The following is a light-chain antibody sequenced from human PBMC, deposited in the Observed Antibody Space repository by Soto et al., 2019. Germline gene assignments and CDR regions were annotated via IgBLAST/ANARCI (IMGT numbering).Light chain of an antibody. CDR1: SSDVGSYNL. V-gene: IGLV2-23*02. J-gene: IGLJ1*01. Sequence: QSVLTQPASVSGSPGQSITISCTGTSSDVGSYNLVSWYQQHPGKAPKLMMYEVSKRPSGVSNRFSGSKSGNTASLTISGLQAEDEADYYCCSYAGSSTSLYVFGTGTKLTVL. CDR3: CSYAGSSTSLYV. CDR2: EVS.